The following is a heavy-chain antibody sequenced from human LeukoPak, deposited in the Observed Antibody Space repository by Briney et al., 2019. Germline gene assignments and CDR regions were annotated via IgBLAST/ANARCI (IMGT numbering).Heavy chain of an antibody. J-gene: IGHJ6*03. CDR3: ARVKYYYDSSGYYHIASGYYYYYYMDV. D-gene: IGHD3-22*01. V-gene: IGHV4-59*12. CDR2: IYYSGST. CDR1: GGSISSYY. Sequence: PSETLSLTCTVSGGSISSYYWSWIRQPPGKGLEWIGYIYYSGSTNYNPSLKSRVTISVETSKNQFSLKLSSVTAADTAVYYCARVKYYYDSSGYYHIASGYYYYYYMDVWGKGTTVTVSS.